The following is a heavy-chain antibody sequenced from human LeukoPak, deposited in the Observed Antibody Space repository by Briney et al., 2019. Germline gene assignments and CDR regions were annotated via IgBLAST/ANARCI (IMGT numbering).Heavy chain of an antibody. Sequence: SETLSLTCTVSGGSISSYYWSWIRQPPGKGLEWMGYIYYSGSTNYNPSLKSRVTISVDTSKNQFSLKLSSVTAADTAVYYCARAISYYDSSGSNWFDPWGQGTLVTVSS. CDR2: IYYSGST. CDR3: ARAISYYDSSGSNWFDP. J-gene: IGHJ5*02. D-gene: IGHD3-22*01. V-gene: IGHV4-59*01. CDR1: GGSISSYY.